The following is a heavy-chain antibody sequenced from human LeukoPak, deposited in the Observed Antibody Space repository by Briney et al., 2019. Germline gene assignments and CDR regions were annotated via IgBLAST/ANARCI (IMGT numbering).Heavy chain of an antibody. CDR2: ISPSGTST. CDR1: GYTFTSYY. D-gene: IGHD1-26*01. J-gene: IGHJ4*02. CDR3: AREMGATDY. V-gene: IGHV1-46*01. Sequence: ASVKVSCKASGYTFTSYYMHWVRQAPGQGLEWMGIISPSGTSTTYAQKFQGRVTMTRDMSTSTVYMELSSLRSEDTAVYYCAREMGATDYRGQGTLVAVSS.